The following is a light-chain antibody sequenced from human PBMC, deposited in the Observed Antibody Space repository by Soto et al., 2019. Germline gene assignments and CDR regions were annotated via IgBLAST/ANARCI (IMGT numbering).Light chain of an antibody. CDR1: QSLLHSNGYNY. V-gene: IGKV2-28*01. CDR2: LGS. J-gene: IGKJ1*01. Sequence: DIVMTQSPLSLPVTPGEPASISCRSSQSLLHSNGYNYLGWYLQKPGQSPQLLIYLGSNRASGVHDRFSGSGSGTDFTLRISRVEAEDVWVFYCMQALQTPWTFGQGTKVEIK. CDR3: MQALQTPWT.